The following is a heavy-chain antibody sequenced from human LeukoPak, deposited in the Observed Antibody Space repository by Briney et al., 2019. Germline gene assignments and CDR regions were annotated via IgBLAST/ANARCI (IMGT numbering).Heavy chain of an antibody. CDR1: GFTFDTYA. Sequence: GRSLRLSCAASGFTFDTYAIHWGRQAPGKGLEWVAVISFDGSNRYYADSVKGRFTISRDNSKNTVYLQMTSLRAEDTAVYYCAKDAHTYGSNWFDPWGQGPLVTVSS. CDR2: ISFDGSNR. CDR3: AKDAHTYGSNWFDP. J-gene: IGHJ5*02. D-gene: IGHD5-18*01. V-gene: IGHV3-30*18.